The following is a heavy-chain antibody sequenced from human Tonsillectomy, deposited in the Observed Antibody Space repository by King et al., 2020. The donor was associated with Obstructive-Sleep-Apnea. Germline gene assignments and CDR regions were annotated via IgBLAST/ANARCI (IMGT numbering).Heavy chain of an antibody. CDR2: ISWDGGST. CDR1: GFTFDDYT. J-gene: IGHJ6*02. Sequence: VQLVESGGVVVQPGGSLRLSCAASGFTFDDYTMHWVRQAPGKGLEWVSLISWDGGSTYYADSVKGRFTTSRDNSKNSLYLQMNSLRTEDTALYYCAKDNMVRGASYYYYYGMDVWGQGTTVTVSS. CDR3: AKDNMVRGASYYYYYGMDV. D-gene: IGHD3-10*01. V-gene: IGHV3-43*01.